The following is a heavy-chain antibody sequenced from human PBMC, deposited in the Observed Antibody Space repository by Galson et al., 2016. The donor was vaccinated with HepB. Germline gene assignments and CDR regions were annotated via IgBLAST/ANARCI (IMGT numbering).Heavy chain of an antibody. J-gene: IGHJ6*02. V-gene: IGHV5-51*01. Sequence: QSGAEVKKPGESLKISCQGSGYNFTSYWIGWVRQMPGKGLEWMGIIYPGDSDTRYSPSFQGQVTISADKSISTAYLQWSSLKASDTAMYYCARANKYDFWSGRYYYGMDVWGQGTTVTVSS. D-gene: IGHD3-3*01. CDR1: GYNFTSYW. CDR2: IYPGDSDT. CDR3: ARANKYDFWSGRYYYGMDV.